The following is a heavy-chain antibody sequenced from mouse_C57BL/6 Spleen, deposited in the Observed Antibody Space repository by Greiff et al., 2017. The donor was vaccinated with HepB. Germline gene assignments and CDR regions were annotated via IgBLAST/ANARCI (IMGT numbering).Heavy chain of an antibody. J-gene: IGHJ4*01. CDR2: IYPGSGST. CDR1: GYTFTSYW. Sequence: VQLQQPGAELVKPGASVKMSCKASGYTFTSYWITWVKQRPGQGLVWIGDIYPGSGSTNYNEKFKSKATLTVDPSTSTAYMSLSSLTSEDSAVYYCARGLGEAMDYWGQGTSVTVSS. V-gene: IGHV1-55*01. D-gene: IGHD2-13*01. CDR3: ARGLGEAMDY.